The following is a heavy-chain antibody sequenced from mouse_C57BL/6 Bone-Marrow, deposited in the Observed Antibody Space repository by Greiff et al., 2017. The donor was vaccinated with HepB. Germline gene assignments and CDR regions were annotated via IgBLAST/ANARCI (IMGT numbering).Heavy chain of an antibody. D-gene: IGHD2-1*01. Sequence: QVQLQQSGAELVKPGASVKLSCKASGYTFTEYTIHWVKQRSGQGLEWIGWFYPGSGSIKYNEKFKDKATLTADKSSSTVYMELSRLTSEDSAVYFCARHEDRGRLIYYGNYNYAMDYWGQGTSVTVSS. V-gene: IGHV1-62-2*01. CDR1: GYTFTEYT. CDR3: ARHEDRGRLIYYGNYNYAMDY. J-gene: IGHJ4*01. CDR2: FYPGSGSI.